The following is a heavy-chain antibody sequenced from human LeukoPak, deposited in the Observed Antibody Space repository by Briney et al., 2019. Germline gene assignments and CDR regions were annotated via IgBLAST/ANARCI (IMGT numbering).Heavy chain of an antibody. D-gene: IGHD2-15*01. CDR1: GFTFSSFT. V-gene: IGHV3-21*06. CDR2: ISSSSSYI. J-gene: IGHJ4*02. CDR3: AREILADY. Sequence: GGSLRLSCAASGFTFSSFTMNWVRQAPGKGLEWISSISSSSSYIYYADSVQGRFTISRDNAKNELYLQMNTLRAEDTAVYYCAREILADYWGQGTLVTVSS.